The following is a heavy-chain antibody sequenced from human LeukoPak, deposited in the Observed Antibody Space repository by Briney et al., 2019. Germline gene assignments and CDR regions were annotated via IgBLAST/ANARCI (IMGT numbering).Heavy chain of an antibody. D-gene: IGHD3-9*01. J-gene: IGHJ4*02. CDR2: ITSGGDYI. CDR3: ARGHYDVLAASYKWTPDY. Sequence: GGSLRLSCAASGFTFNTFNMNWVRQAPGKGLEWVSSITSGGDYIYYADSVKGRFTTPRDNAKNSLSLQLNSLRVEDTAVYYGARGHYDVLAASYKWTPDYWGQGTLVTVSS. CDR1: GFTFNTFN. V-gene: IGHV3-21*01.